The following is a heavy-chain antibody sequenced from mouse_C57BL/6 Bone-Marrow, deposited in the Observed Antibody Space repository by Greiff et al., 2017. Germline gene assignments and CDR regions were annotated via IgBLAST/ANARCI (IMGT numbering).Heavy chain of an antibody. CDR1: GFSLTSYG. J-gene: IGHJ4*01. Sequence: VQLVESGPGLVQPSQSLSITCTVSGFSLTSYGVHWVRQSPGKGLEWLGVIWSGGSTDYNAAFISSLSISKDNSTSQVFFKMNSLQADDTAIYYCARGVVARNYYAMDYWGQGTSVTVSS. CDR3: ARGVVARNYYAMDY. V-gene: IGHV2-2*01. CDR2: IWSGGST. D-gene: IGHD1-1*01.